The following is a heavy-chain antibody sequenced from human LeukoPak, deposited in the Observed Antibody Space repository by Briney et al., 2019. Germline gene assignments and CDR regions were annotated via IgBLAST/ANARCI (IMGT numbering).Heavy chain of an antibody. CDR3: ARDSSGSYHGAFDI. CDR2: ISSSSSYI. V-gene: IGHV3-21*01. CDR1: GFTFSSYS. D-gene: IGHD1-26*01. J-gene: IGHJ3*02. Sequence: GGSLRLSCAASGFTFSSYSMNWVRQAPGEGLEWVSSISSSSSYIYYADSVKGRFTISRDNAKNSLYLQMNSLRAEDTAVYYCARDSSGSYHGAFDIWGQGTMVTVSS.